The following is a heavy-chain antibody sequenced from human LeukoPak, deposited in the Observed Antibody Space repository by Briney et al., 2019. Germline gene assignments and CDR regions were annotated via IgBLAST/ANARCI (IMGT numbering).Heavy chain of an antibody. V-gene: IGHV4-39*07. CDR2: IHYRGST. Sequence: SETLSLTCTVSGDSISSGNLCWGWIRQPPGKGLEWIGSIHYRGSTYYNPSLKSRVTISVDTSKKQFSLKLSSVTAADTAVYYCAIRYCSSASCYMYYWGQGTLVTVSS. J-gene: IGHJ4*02. CDR3: AIRYCSSASCYMYY. D-gene: IGHD2-2*02. CDR1: GDSISSGNLC.